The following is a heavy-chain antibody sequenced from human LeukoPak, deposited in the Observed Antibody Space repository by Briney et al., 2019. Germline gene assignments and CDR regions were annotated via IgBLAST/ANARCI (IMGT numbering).Heavy chain of an antibody. D-gene: IGHD5-18*01. CDR3: ARGRPLDTAMVFDY. V-gene: IGHV3-21*01. Sequence: PGGSLRLSCAASGFTFSTYTMNWVRQAPGKGLEWVSSISSSNHYIYYGDSVKGRFTISRDNAKNSLYLQMNSLRAEDTAVYYCARGRPLDTAMVFDYWGQGTLVTVSS. CDR1: GFTFSTYT. CDR2: ISSSNHYI. J-gene: IGHJ4*02.